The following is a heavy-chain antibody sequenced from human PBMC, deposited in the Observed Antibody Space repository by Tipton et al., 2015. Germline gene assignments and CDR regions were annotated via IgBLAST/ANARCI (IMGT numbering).Heavy chain of an antibody. CDR1: GFSFGSYW. D-gene: IGHD1-1*01. CDR2: IKQDGGEK. Sequence: SLRLSCAASGFSFGSYWMSWVRQAPGKGLEWVANIKQDGGEKYYGDSVKGRFTISRDNAKNSLYLQMNSLRAEDTAVYYRAKGYDWNFYYYYYGMDVWGQGTTVTVSS. V-gene: IGHV3-7*01. CDR3: AKGYDWNFYYYYYGMDV. J-gene: IGHJ6*02.